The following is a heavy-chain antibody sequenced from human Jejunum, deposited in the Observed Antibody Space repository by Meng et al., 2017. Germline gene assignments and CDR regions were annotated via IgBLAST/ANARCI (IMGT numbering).Heavy chain of an antibody. J-gene: IGHJ4*02. CDR2: IYYSGST. CDR3: ARSPYSGSALPFFDY. V-gene: IGHV4-30-4*01. D-gene: IGHD1-26*01. CDR1: GSSFTSPDYY. Sequence: VQPTEPAPVLVHPSHAPSLTCPVSGSSFTSPDYYWSWIRQPPEKGLEWIGYIYYSGSTYYNPSLKSRVSISGDTSNKQFSLKLTSVTAADTAVYYCARSPYSGSALPFFDYWGQGSLVTVSS.